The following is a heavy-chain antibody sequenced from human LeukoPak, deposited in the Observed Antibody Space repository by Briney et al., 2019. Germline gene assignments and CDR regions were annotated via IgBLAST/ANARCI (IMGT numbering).Heavy chain of an antibody. D-gene: IGHD3-22*01. CDR1: GGSFSGYY. CDR2: INHSGST. Sequence: SETLSLTCAVYGGSFSGYYWSWIRQPPGKGLEWIGEINHSGSTNYNPSLKSRVTISVDTSKNQFSLKLSSVTAADTAMYYCARGPGAHYYDSSGLRGATYFDYWGQGTLVTVSS. V-gene: IGHV4-34*01. CDR3: ARGPGAHYYDSSGLRGATYFDY. J-gene: IGHJ4*02.